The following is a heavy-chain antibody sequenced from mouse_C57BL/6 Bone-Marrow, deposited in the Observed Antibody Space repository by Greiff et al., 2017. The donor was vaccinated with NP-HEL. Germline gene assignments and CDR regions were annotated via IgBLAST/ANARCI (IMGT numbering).Heavy chain of an antibody. CDR2: IHPNSGST. CDR1: GYTFTSYW. J-gene: IGHJ3*01. CDR3: ARSPITTVVAPFAY. Sequence: VQLQQPGAELVKPGASVKLSCKASGYTFTSYWMHWVKQRPGQGLEWIGMIHPNSGSTNYNEKFKSKATLTVDKSSSTAYMQLSSLTSEDSAVYYCARSPITTVVAPFAYWGQGTLVTVSA. D-gene: IGHD1-1*01. V-gene: IGHV1-64*01.